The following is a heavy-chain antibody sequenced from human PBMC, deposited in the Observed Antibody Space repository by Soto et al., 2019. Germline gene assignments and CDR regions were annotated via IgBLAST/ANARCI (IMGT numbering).Heavy chain of an antibody. CDR3: AKGGEVGGVLGDH. V-gene: IGHV3-30*18. D-gene: IGHD1-26*01. Sequence: QVQLVESGGGVGQHGTSLRLSCEASGFAFNKFGMHWVRQAPGKGLEWVAFISYDGSYQYYADSVQGRLTITRDNSMNTLNMQLNSLRREDTAVYYCAKGGEVGGVLGDHWGQGTLVTVSS. CDR1: GFAFNKFG. J-gene: IGHJ4*02. CDR2: ISYDGSYQ.